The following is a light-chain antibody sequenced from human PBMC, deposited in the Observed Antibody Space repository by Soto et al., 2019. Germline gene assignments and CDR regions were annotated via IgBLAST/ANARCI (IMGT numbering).Light chain of an antibody. Sequence: QSVLTQPPSASGSPGQSVTISCTGTSSDVGGYKYVSWYQQHPGKAPKLMIYEVSKRPSGVPDRFSGSKSGNTASLTVSGLQAEDEADYYCNSYAGSNRKIFGGGTKLTVL. CDR2: EVS. CDR1: SSDVGGYKY. J-gene: IGLJ2*01. CDR3: NSYAGSNRKI. V-gene: IGLV2-8*01.